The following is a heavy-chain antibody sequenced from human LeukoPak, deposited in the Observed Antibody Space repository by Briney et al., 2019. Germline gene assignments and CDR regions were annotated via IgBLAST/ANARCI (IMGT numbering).Heavy chain of an antibody. Sequence: SETLSLTCTVSGGSISSSSYYWGWIRQPPGKGLEWIGSIYYSGSTYYNSSLKSRVTISVDTSRNQFSLKLNSVTAADTAVYYCASQGWYSNYYFDNWGQATLVTVSS. CDR1: GGSISSSSYY. V-gene: IGHV4-39*01. J-gene: IGHJ4*02. CDR3: ASQGWYSNYYFDN. D-gene: IGHD4-11*01. CDR2: IYYSGST.